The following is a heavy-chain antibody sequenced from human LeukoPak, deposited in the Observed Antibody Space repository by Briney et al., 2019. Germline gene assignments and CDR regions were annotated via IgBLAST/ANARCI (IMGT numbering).Heavy chain of an antibody. D-gene: IGHD3-10*01. CDR3: ARAVGGDGSGSL. CDR2: IYTSGST. CDR1: GGSISSGSYY. J-gene: IGHJ4*02. V-gene: IGHV4-61*02. Sequence: SETLSLTCTVSGGSISSGSYYWSWIRQPAGKGLEWIGRIYTSGSTNYNPSLKSRVTISVDTSKNQFFLKLSSVTAADTAVYYCARAVGGDGSGSLWGPGTLVTVSS.